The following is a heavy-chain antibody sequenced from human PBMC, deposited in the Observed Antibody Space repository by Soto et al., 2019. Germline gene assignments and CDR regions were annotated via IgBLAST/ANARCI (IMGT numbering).Heavy chain of an antibody. J-gene: IGHJ6*02. CDR3: ARDRLPAAIGYYYYYGMDV. D-gene: IGHD2-2*01. V-gene: IGHV3-33*01. CDR1: GFTFSSYG. CDR2: IWYDGSDK. Sequence: GGSLRLSCAASGFTFSSYGMHWVRQAPGKGLEWVAVIWYDGSDKYYADPVKGRFTISRDNSKNTLYLQMNSLGAEDTAVYYCARDRLPAAIGYYYYYGMDVWGQGTTVTVSS.